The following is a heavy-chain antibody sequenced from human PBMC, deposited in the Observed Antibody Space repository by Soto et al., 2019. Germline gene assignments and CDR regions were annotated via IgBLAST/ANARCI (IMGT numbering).Heavy chain of an antibody. CDR3: AKDSGSGYSYGTPEKPHYGMDV. CDR1: GFTFSSYG. Sequence: GGSLRLSCAASGFTFSSYGMHWVRQAPGKGLEWVAVISYDGSNKYYADSVKGRFTISRDNSKNTLYLQMNSLRAEDTAVYYCAKDSGSGYSYGTPEKPHYGMDVWGQGTTVTVSS. CDR2: ISYDGSNK. J-gene: IGHJ6*02. V-gene: IGHV3-30*18. D-gene: IGHD5-18*01.